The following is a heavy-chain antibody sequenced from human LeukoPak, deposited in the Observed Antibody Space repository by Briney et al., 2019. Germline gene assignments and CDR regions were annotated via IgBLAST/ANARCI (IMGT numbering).Heavy chain of an antibody. J-gene: IGHJ3*02. Sequence: PSETLSLTCSVSGGSISSSSYYWGSIRQPPGKGLEWIGSIYYSGSTYYNPSLKSRVTISVDTSKSQFSLKLSSVTAADTAVYYCARSPVVDDAFDIWGQGTMVTVSS. D-gene: IGHD4-23*01. CDR3: ARSPVVDDAFDI. V-gene: IGHV4-39*01. CDR2: IYYSGST. CDR1: GGSISSSSYY.